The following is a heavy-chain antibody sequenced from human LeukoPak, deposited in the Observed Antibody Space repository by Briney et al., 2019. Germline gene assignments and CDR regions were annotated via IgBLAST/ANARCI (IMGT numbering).Heavy chain of an antibody. CDR1: GGSISSYY. CDR3: ARHRGSSGALPQYYFDY. Sequence: SETLSLTCTVSGGSISSYYWSWIRQPPGKGLEWIGYIYYSGSTNYNPSLKSRVTISVDTSKNQFSLKLSSVTAADTAVYYCARHRGSSGALPQYYFDYWGRGTLVTVSS. J-gene: IGHJ4*02. CDR2: IYYSGST. V-gene: IGHV4-59*08. D-gene: IGHD6-25*01.